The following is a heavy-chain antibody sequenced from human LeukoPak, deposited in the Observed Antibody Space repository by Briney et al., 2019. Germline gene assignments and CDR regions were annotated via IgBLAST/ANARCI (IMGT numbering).Heavy chain of an antibody. CDR1: GFTVSSDY. CDR2: IYIGGSA. Sequence: GGSLRPSCAASGFTVSSDYMSWGRQAPGKGLEWVSVIYIGGSAYHADSVKGRFTISRDKSNTTMYLYMNSLSAEDTAVYYCARGRRDGYNYDWFDLWGQGTLVTVSS. D-gene: IGHD5-24*01. CDR3: ARGRRDGYNYDWFDL. V-gene: IGHV3-66*01. J-gene: IGHJ5*02.